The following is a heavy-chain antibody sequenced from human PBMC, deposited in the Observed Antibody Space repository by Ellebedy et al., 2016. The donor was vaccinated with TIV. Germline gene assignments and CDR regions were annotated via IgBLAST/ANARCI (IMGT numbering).Heavy chain of an antibody. J-gene: IGHJ3*02. Sequence: PGGSLRLSCKASGYIFTSQWIGWVRQMPGKGLEWMGIVYPGDSDTRYSPSFQDHVTMSSDNSLPTAYLHWSSLKASDTAMYYCATRVLTGYYFFDIWGQGTMVTVSS. D-gene: IGHD3-9*01. CDR2: VYPGDSDT. CDR1: GYIFTSQW. V-gene: IGHV5-51*01. CDR3: ATRVLTGYYFFDI.